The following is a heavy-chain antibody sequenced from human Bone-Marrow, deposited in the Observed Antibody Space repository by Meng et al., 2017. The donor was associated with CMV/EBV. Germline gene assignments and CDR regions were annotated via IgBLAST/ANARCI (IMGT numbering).Heavy chain of an antibody. CDR3: ARDREFMKGFLEWLPVYYGMDV. CDR2: IKYDGSEK. V-gene: IGHV3-7*01. Sequence: GESLKISCAASGFTFSSYWMSWVRQAPGKGLEWVANIKYDGSEKFYVDSVKGRFTISRDNAKNSLYLQMNSLRAEDTAVYYCARDREFMKGFLEWLPVYYGMDVWGQGTTVTVSS. D-gene: IGHD3-3*01. J-gene: IGHJ6*02. CDR1: GFTFSSYW.